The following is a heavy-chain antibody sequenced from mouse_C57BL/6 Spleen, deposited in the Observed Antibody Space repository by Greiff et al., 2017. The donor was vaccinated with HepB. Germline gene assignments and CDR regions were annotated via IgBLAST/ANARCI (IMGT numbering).Heavy chain of an antibody. CDR1: GYTFTSYW. D-gene: IGHD1-1*01. Sequence: QVQLKQPGAELVMPGASVKLSCKASGYTFTSYWMHWVKQRPGQGLEWIGEIDPSDSYTNYNQKFKGKSTLTVDKSSSTAYMQLSSLTSEDSAVYYCARYYYYGSSYGYFDYWGQGTTLTVSS. V-gene: IGHV1-69*01. J-gene: IGHJ2*01. CDR3: ARYYYYGSSYGYFDY. CDR2: IDPSDSYT.